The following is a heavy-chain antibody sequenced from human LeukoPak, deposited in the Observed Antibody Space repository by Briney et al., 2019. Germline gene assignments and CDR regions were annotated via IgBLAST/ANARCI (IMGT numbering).Heavy chain of an antibody. Sequence: PSETLSLTCTVSGGSISSYYCSWIRQPPGKGLEWIGYIYYSGSTNYNPSLKSRVTISVDTSKNQFSLKLSSVTAADTAVYYCARQTTGWYYFDYWGQGTLVTVSS. J-gene: IGHJ4*02. CDR3: ARQTTGWYYFDY. V-gene: IGHV4-59*01. D-gene: IGHD6-19*01. CDR1: GGSISSYY. CDR2: IYYSGST.